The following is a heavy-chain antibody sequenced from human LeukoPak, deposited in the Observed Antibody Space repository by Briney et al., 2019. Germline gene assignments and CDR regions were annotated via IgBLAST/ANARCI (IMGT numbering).Heavy chain of an antibody. V-gene: IGHV4-34*01. CDR1: GGFFSGYY. CDR3: ARGLDGSSSGY. D-gene: IGHD6-6*01. Sequence: SETLSLTCAVYGGFFSGYYWSWIRQPPGEGLEWIGEINHSGSTNYSPSLKSRVTISVDTSKNQFSLKLSSVTAADTAVYYCARGLDGSSSGYWGQGTLVTVSS. CDR2: INHSGST. J-gene: IGHJ4*02.